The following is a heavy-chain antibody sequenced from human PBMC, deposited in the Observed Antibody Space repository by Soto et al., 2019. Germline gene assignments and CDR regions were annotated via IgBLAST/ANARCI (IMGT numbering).Heavy chain of an antibody. CDR2: ICVIGFSP. CDR1: GFTFSSYA. J-gene: IGHJ4*02. Sequence: GGSLRLSCAASGFTFSSYAMSRVRQAPGKGLEWVSAICVIGFSPYYADSVKGRFTISRDILKNTLYLQLNSLRAEDTAVYYCAKPRYYYGSGSFDYWGQGTLVTVSS. D-gene: IGHD3-10*01. CDR3: AKPRYYYGSGSFDY. V-gene: IGHV3-23*01.